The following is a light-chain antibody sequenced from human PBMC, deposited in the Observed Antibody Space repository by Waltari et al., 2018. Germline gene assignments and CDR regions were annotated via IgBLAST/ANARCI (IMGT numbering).Light chain of an antibody. CDR3: QQYYSTPWT. V-gene: IGKV4-1*01. CDR1: QSVLYSSNNKNH. J-gene: IGKJ1*01. Sequence: IVMIQSPDSLAVSLGESANITCKTSQSVLYSSNNKNHLGWYQQKPGQPPKLLIHWASTRESGVPDRFSGSGSGTDFTLTISSLQAEDVAVYYCQQYYSTPWTFGQGTKVEIK. CDR2: WAS.